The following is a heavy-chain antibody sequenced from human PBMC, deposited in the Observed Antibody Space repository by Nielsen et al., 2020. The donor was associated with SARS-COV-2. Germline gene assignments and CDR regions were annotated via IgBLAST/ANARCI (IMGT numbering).Heavy chain of an antibody. CDR3: TRDGHHWDLDN. Sequence: GESLKISCAASGFTFSNYWMHWVRQAPGKGLVWVARVSMDGRGTNYAHSVKGRFTISRDNAENTLHLDMSSLRVGDSAVYYCTRDGHHWDLDNWGQGALVTVSS. D-gene: IGHD7-27*01. CDR1: GFTFSNYW. J-gene: IGHJ4*02. V-gene: IGHV3-74*01. CDR2: VSMDGRGT.